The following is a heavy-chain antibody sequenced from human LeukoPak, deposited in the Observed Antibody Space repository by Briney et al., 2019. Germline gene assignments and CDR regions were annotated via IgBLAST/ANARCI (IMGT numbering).Heavy chain of an antibody. V-gene: IGHV3-23*01. Sequence: QSGGSLRLSCTASGFICSDYAMSWARQAPGKGLEWVSAISGSGSNTYYADSVKGRFTISRDNSKNTLYLQMNSLRAEDTAVYYCAKVRIVGATTGFDYWGQGTLVTVSS. CDR3: AKVRIVGATTGFDY. D-gene: IGHD1-26*01. J-gene: IGHJ4*02. CDR1: GFICSDYA. CDR2: ISGSGSNT.